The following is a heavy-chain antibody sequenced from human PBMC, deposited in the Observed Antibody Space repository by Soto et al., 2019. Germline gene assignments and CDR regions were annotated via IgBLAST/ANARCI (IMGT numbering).Heavy chain of an antibody. D-gene: IGHD3-3*01. CDR2: IYYSGST. CDR1: GGSISSSSYY. CDR3: ARHVGTIFGAAIINYYGMDV. J-gene: IGHJ6*02. V-gene: IGHV4-39*01. Sequence: QLQESGPGLVKPSETLSLTCTVSGGSISSSSYYWGWIRQPPGKGLEWIGSIYYSGSTYYNPSLKSRVTTSVDTSKNQFSLNLSSVTAADTAVYYCARHVGTIFGAAIINYYGMDVWGQGTTVTVSS.